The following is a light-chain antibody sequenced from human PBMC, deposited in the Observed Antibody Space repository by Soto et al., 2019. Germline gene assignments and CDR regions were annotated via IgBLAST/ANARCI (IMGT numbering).Light chain of an antibody. CDR3: QQYNNWPRT. J-gene: IGKJ1*01. Sequence: EILLTQSPVTLSLSPVQTSTLSFRASQSVSSNLAWYQQKLGQAPRLLIYGASTRATGISAKFSGSGSGTEFTLTISSLQSEDFAIYYCQQYNNWPRTFGQGTKVDIK. CDR1: QSVSSN. CDR2: GAS. V-gene: IGKV3-15*01.